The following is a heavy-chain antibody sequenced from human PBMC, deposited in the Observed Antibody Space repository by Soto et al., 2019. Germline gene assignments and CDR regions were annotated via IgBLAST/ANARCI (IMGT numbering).Heavy chain of an antibody. D-gene: IGHD3-16*01. V-gene: IGHV1-69*13. CDR3: ARDRDLGPQAVYYYGMDV. CDR1: GGTLNSYS. Sequence: GGSLKGSCQASGGTLNSYSISWGRQGPGQGVEWMGGIIPIFGTANYAQKFQGRVTITADESTSTAYMELSSLRSEDTAVYYCARDRDLGPQAVYYYGMDVWGQGTTVTVSS. CDR2: IIPIFGTA. J-gene: IGHJ6*02.